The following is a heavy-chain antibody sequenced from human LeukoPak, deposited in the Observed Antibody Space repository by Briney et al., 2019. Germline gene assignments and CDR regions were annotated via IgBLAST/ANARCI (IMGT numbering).Heavy chain of an antibody. Sequence: GGSLRLSCAASGFTFSSYAMHWVRQAPGKGLEWVAVISYDGSNKYYADSVKGRFTISRDNSKNTLYLQMNSLRAEDTAVYYCAAPDYYDTSCFDYWGQGTLVTVSS. J-gene: IGHJ4*02. CDR2: ISYDGSNK. CDR1: GFTFSSYA. V-gene: IGHV3-30*04. CDR3: AAPDYYDTSCFDY. D-gene: IGHD3-22*01.